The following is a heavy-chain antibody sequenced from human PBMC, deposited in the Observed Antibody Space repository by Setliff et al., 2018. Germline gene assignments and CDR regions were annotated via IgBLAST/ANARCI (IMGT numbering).Heavy chain of an antibody. V-gene: IGHV1-69*10. CDR2: IIPMLGVT. CDR1: GGTFSSYA. J-gene: IGHJ4*02. D-gene: IGHD3-10*01. CDR3: ARRNLGGSGSEY. Sequence: GASVKVSCKASGGTFSSYAIHWVRQAPGEGLEWMGGIIPMLGVTNYAREFQGRVTISEDTSTSKAYMELSSLRSQDTAVYYCARRNLGGSGSEYWGQGTLVTVPQ.